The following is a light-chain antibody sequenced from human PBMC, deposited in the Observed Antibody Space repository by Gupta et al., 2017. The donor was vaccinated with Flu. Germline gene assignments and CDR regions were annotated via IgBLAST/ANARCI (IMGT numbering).Light chain of an antibody. Sequence: DLQLTLSPSFLSASVGDRVTIHCRASQGISSYLGWYQQQPGKAPKLLIYAASTLQSGVPSRISGSGSGTEFTLTISRLQPEDFATYYCQQLNSYPRSFGQGTKLEIK. CDR2: AAS. J-gene: IGKJ2*03. CDR1: QGISSY. CDR3: QQLNSYPRS. V-gene: IGKV1-9*01.